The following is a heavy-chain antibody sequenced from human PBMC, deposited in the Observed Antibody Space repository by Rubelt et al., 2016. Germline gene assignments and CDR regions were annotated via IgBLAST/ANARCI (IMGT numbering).Heavy chain of an antibody. V-gene: IGHV3-48*01. Sequence: EVQLVESGGGLVQPGGSLRLSCAASGFTFSSYSMNWVRQAPGKGLEWVSYISSSSTIYYADSVKGRFTISRDNAKNSLYLQMNSLRAEDTAGYYCARLCGGDCYSSDAVDIWGQGTMVTVSS. CDR2: ISSSSTI. J-gene: IGHJ3*02. CDR3: ARLCGGDCYSSDAVDI. CDR1: GFTFSSYS. D-gene: IGHD2-21*02.